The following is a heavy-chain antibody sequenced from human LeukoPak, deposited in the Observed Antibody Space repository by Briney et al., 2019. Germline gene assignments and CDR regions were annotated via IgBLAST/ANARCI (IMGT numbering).Heavy chain of an antibody. V-gene: IGHV3-64*01. D-gene: IGHD3-10*01. CDR3: XXXXXXXSGINWYFDL. CDR1: GFTFSSYA. CDR2: ISSNGGST. Sequence: PGGSLRLSCAASGFTFSSYAMHWVRQAPGKGLEYVSAISSNGGSTYYANSVKGRFTISRDNSKNTLYLQMGSLRAEDMAVYYCXXXXXXXSGINWYFDLWGRGTLVTVSS. J-gene: IGHJ2*01.